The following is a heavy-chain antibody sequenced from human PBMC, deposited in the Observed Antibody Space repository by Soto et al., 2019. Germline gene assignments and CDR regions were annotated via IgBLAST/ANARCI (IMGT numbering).Heavy chain of an antibody. Sequence: SETLSLTCTVSGGSISSYYWSWIRQPPGKGLEWIGYIYYSGSTNYNPSLKSRVTISVDTSKNQFSLKLSSVTAADTAVYYCARVSPSSTSWGYYYYYMDVWGKGATVTVSS. V-gene: IGHV4-59*08. CDR3: ARVSPSSTSWGYYYYYMDV. D-gene: IGHD2-2*01. J-gene: IGHJ6*03. CDR1: GGSISSYY. CDR2: IYYSGST.